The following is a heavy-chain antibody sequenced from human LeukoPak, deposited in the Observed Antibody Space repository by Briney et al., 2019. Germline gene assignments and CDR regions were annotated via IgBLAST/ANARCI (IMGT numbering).Heavy chain of an antibody. CDR1: GLTLSFYA. Sequence: GGSLRLSCAGSGLTLSFYAMNWVRQAPGKGLEWVASISGSSGYLYYADSVKGRFTISRDNAKNSLYLQMNSLRDEDTAVYYCATKSPDSSGSYVGPFERWGQGTLVTVSS. CDR3: ATKSPDSSGSYVGPFER. CDR2: ISGSSGYL. V-gene: IGHV3-21*01. J-gene: IGHJ4*02. D-gene: IGHD6-19*01.